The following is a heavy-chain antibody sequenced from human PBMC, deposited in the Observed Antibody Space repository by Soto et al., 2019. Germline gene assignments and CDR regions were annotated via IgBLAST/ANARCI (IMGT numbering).Heavy chain of an antibody. CDR3: AREISTPRYSGYDSAPRGYYYYGMDV. J-gene: IGHJ6*02. D-gene: IGHD5-12*01. V-gene: IGHV1-18*01. CDR1: GCTFTSYG. Sequence: GASVKVSCKASGCTFTSYGISWVRQAPGQGLEWMGWISAYNGNTNYAQKLQGRVTMTTDTSTSTAYMELRSLRSDDTAVYYCAREISTPRYSGYDSAPRGYYYYGMDVWGQGTTVTVSS. CDR2: ISAYNGNT.